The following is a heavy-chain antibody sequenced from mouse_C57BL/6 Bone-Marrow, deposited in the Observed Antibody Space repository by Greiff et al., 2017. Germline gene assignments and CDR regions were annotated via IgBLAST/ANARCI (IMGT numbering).Heavy chain of an antibody. J-gene: IGHJ1*03. CDR2: ISSGSSTI. CDR1: GFTFSDYG. V-gene: IGHV5-17*01. CDR3: ACITTVVSHGWYCDV. D-gene: IGHD1-1*01. Sequence: EVQLVESGGGLVKPGGSLKLSCAASGFTFSDYGMHWVRQAPEKGLEWVAYISSGSSTIYYADTVKGRFTISRDNAKNTLFLQMTSLRSEDTAMYYCACITTVVSHGWYCDVWGTGTTVTVSS.